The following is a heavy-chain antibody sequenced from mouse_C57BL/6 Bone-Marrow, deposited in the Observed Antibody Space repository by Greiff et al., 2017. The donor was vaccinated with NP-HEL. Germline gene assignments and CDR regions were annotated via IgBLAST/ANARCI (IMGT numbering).Heavy chain of an antibody. J-gene: IGHJ3*01. D-gene: IGHD3-2*02. V-gene: IGHV14-2*01. CDR2: IDPEDGET. CDR1: GFNITDYY. CDR3: ARGRTAQATFAY. Sequence: EVQLQQSGAELVKPGASVKLSCTASGFNITDYYMHWVKQRPEQGLEWIGRIDPEDGETKYAPKFQGKATITADTSSNTAYLQLSSRTTEDTAVSYYARGRTAQATFAYWGQGTLVTVSA.